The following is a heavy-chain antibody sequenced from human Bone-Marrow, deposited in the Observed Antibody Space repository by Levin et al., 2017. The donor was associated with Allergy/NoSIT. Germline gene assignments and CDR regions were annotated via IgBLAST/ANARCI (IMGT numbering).Heavy chain of an antibody. V-gene: IGHV3-30*03. CDR3: QGPVASDY. D-gene: IGHD6-19*01. CDR1: GFTFSTHG. CDR2: ISRGGTNG. J-gene: IGHJ4*02. Sequence: GESLKISCAASGFTFSTHGMHWVRQAPGKGLEWVAVISRGGTNGLYADSVKDRFTISRDNSKNTLFLHMNSLRPEDTAVYYCQGPVASDYWGQGTLVTVSS.